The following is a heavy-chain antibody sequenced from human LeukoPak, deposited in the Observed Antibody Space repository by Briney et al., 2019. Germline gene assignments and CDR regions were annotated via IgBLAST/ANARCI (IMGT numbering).Heavy chain of an antibody. Sequence: GGSLRLSCAASGFTFSSYDISWVRQAPGKGLEWVSGISGSGDSTYYADSVKGRFTISRDNSENTLYLQMNSLRVEDTAVYYCAKDHEDDILAYYFDYWGQGTLVTASS. V-gene: IGHV3-23*01. J-gene: IGHJ4*02. D-gene: IGHD3-9*01. CDR3: AKDHEDDILAYYFDY. CDR2: ISGSGDST. CDR1: GFTFSSYD.